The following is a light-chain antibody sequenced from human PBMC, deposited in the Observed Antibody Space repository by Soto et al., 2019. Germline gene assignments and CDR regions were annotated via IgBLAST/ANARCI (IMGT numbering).Light chain of an antibody. Sequence: QSVLGQPPSASGTPGQRVTISCSGSSSNIGKSNVNWYQQVPGTAPKLLIYGNYQRPSGVPDRFSGSKSGTSASLAIGGLQSEDEADYYCAAWDDRLNAGVFGGGTKLTVL. J-gene: IGLJ3*02. V-gene: IGLV1-44*01. CDR2: GNY. CDR3: AAWDDRLNAGV. CDR1: SSNIGKSN.